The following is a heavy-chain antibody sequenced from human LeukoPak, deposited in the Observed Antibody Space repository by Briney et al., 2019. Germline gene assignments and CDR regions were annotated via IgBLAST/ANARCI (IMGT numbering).Heavy chain of an antibody. CDR2: IYYSGST. CDR1: GGSISSGDYY. Sequence: SETLSLTCTVSGGSISSGDYYWSWIRQPPGKGLEWIGYIYYSGSTYYNPSLKSRVTISVDTSKNQFSLKLSSVTAADTAVYYCARGRSDFRSGYFNWFDPWGQGTLVTVSS. CDR3: ARGRSDFRSGYFNWFDP. V-gene: IGHV4-30-4*01. J-gene: IGHJ5*02. D-gene: IGHD3-3*01.